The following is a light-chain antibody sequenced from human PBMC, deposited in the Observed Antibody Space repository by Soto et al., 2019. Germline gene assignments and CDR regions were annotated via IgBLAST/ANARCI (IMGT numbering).Light chain of an antibody. CDR1: QSVSRW. V-gene: IGKV1-5*03. CDR2: KAS. J-gene: IGKJ3*01. Sequence: DIQMTQSPSTLSASVGDRVTITCRASQSVSRWLAWYQQKPGKAPKLLIYKASNLETGVPSRCSVSGSGTEFNLTISSLQPEAFATYYCQQYNRYLSFGPGTKVDIK. CDR3: QQYNRYLS.